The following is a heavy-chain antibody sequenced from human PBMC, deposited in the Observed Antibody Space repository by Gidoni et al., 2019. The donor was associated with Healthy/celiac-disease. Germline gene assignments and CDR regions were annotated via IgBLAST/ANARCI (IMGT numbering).Heavy chain of an antibody. V-gene: IGHV1-2*06. CDR1: GYTFTGYY. CDR2: INPNSGGT. J-gene: IGHJ6*02. Sequence: QVQLVQSGAEVKKPGASVKVSCKASGYTFTGYYMHWVRQAPGQGLEWMGRINPNSGGTNYAQKFQGRVTMTRDTSISTAYMELSRLRSDDTAVYYCARADRWVATRGHYYYGMDVWGQGTTVTVSS. D-gene: IGHD2-15*01. CDR3: ARADRWVATRGHYYYGMDV.